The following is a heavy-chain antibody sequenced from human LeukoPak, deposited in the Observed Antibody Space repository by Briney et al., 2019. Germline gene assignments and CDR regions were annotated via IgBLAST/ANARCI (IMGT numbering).Heavy chain of an antibody. Sequence: PSETLSLTCTVSGGSIRSSYYYWGWIRQPPGKGLEWIGSIYDSGSTYYNPSLKSRVTISVDTSKNQISLEVTSVTAADTAVYYCARDGGYGHYDYWGRGTLVTVSS. CDR1: GGSIRSSYYY. CDR3: ARDGGYGHYDY. CDR2: IYDSGST. J-gene: IGHJ4*02. V-gene: IGHV4-39*07. D-gene: IGHD5-18*01.